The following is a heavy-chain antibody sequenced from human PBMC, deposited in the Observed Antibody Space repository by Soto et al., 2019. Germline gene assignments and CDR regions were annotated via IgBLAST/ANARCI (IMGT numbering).Heavy chain of an antibody. V-gene: IGHV1-18*01. CDR2: IDTHTDET. Sequence: QAQVLQSGPEVKKPGASVKVSCKTSGYTFTTYGVSWVRQAPGQGLEWMGSIDTHTDETRYPQKFQGRVTVTADTSSSTAYMEVRNLSSDDKAMYYCARDVGVGSYGPQIQGMDVWGQGTKVTVSS. CDR3: ARDVGVGSYGPQIQGMDV. D-gene: IGHD3-10*01. CDR1: GYTFTTYG. J-gene: IGHJ6*02.